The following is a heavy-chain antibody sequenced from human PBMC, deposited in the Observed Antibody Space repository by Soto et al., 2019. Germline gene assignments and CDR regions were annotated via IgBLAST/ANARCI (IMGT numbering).Heavy chain of an antibody. CDR2: IYWDDDK. Sequence: QITLKESGPTLVKPTQTLTLTCTFSGFSLSTSGVGVGWIRQPPGKALEWLALIYWDDDKRYSPSLKSRLTITKDTSKNQVVLTMTNMDPVDTATYYCAHTKTRTTMVRGVILPNYYYYGMDVWGQGTTVTVSS. V-gene: IGHV2-5*02. J-gene: IGHJ6*02. CDR3: AHTKTRTTMVRGVILPNYYYYGMDV. D-gene: IGHD3-10*01. CDR1: GFSLSTSGVG.